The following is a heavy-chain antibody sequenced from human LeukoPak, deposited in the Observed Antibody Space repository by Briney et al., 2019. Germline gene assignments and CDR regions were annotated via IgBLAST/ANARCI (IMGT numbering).Heavy chain of an antibody. V-gene: IGHV3-30-3*01. CDR3: ASPYYYDSSGYYSAFDI. CDR2: ISYDGGNK. D-gene: IGHD3-22*01. Sequence: GGSLRLSCAASGFTFSSYAMHWVRQAPGKGLEWVAVISYDGGNKYYADSVKGRFTISRDNSKNTLYLQMNSLRAEDTAVYYCASPYYYDSSGYYSAFDIWGQGTVVTVSS. CDR1: GFTFSSYA. J-gene: IGHJ3*02.